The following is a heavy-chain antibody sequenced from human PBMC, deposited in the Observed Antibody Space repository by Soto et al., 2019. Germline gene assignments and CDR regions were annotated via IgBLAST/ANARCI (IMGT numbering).Heavy chain of an antibody. CDR2: ISHSGNT. D-gene: IGHD2-2*01. V-gene: IGHV4-4*02. J-gene: IGHJ4*02. CDR1: GDSISDSRW. CDR3: ARVISSREEYFDY. Sequence: QVQLQESGPGLVKPSGTLSLTCAVSGDSISDSRWWSWVRRPPGKGLEWIGEISHSGNTNYNPSLKSRVTMSIDKAKNQFSLNLTSVTAPDTAVYYCARVISSREEYFDYWGQGTLVTVSP.